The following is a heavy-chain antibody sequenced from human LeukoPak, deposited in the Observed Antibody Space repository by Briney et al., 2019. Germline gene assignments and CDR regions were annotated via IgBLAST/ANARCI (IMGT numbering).Heavy chain of an antibody. D-gene: IGHD5-24*01. CDR2: IYYSGST. Sequence: PSETLSLTCTVSGGSISSYYWSWIRQPPGKGLEWIGYIYYSGSTNYNPSLKSRVTISVDTSKNQFSLKLSSVTAADTAVYYCARRDGYNFSPFDYWGQGTLVTVSS. V-gene: IGHV4-59*01. CDR3: ARRDGYNFSPFDY. CDR1: GGSISSYY. J-gene: IGHJ4*02.